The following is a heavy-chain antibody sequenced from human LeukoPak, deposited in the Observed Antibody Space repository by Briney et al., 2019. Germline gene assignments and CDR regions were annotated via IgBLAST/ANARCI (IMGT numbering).Heavy chain of an antibody. CDR3: ARVSLDSAVGGYYYYYMDV. J-gene: IGHJ6*03. CDR1: GFSFSSYY. V-gene: IGHV4-59*01. D-gene: IGHD1-26*01. Sequence: PSETLSLTCTVSGFSFSSYYWSWIRQPPGKGLEWVGYIDYSGSTNYNPSLKSRVTISVDTSKNQFSLKLSSVTAADTAVYYCARVSLDSAVGGYYYYYMDVWGKGTTVTVSS. CDR2: IDYSGST.